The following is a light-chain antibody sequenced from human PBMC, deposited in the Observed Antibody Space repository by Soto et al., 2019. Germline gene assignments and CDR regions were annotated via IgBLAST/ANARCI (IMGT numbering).Light chain of an antibody. CDR3: QQYNNWLRT. V-gene: IGKV3-15*01. CDR2: RTS. CDR1: QSISSN. Sequence: EIVMTQSPATLSVSPGERATLSCRASQSISSNLAWYQQKPGQAPRLLMFRTSSRATGFPARFSGSGSGTEFNLTISSLQSEDFAVYYCQQYNNWLRTFGQGTKVDIK. J-gene: IGKJ1*01.